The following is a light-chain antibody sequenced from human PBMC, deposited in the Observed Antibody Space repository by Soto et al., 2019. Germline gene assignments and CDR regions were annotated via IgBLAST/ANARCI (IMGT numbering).Light chain of an antibody. Sequence: QLVLTQPASVSGSPGQSITISCTGTSSDVGSYNLVSWYQQHPGKAPKLMIYEGSKRPSGVSNRFSGSKSGNTASLTISGLQAEDEADYYCCSYARSSTYVFGTGTKLTVL. CDR3: CSYARSSTYV. V-gene: IGLV2-23*01. CDR1: SSDVGSYNL. CDR2: EGS. J-gene: IGLJ1*01.